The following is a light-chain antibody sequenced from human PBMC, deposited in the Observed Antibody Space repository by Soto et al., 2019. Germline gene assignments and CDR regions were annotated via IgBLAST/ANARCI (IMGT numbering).Light chain of an antibody. J-gene: IGKJ5*01. CDR3: QHRRVWPVS. Sequence: EIGMTQSAATLSVSPGERATLSCRASQSVSSNLAWYQQKPGQAPRLLIYGASTRATGIPARFSGSGSGTEFTLTISSLQSEDFAVYYCQHRRVWPVSFGQGTRLEI. V-gene: IGKV3-15*01. CDR2: GAS. CDR1: QSVSSN.